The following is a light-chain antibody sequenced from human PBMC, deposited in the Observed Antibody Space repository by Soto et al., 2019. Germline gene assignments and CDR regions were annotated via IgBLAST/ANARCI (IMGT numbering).Light chain of an antibody. CDR1: SSDVGGYNY. V-gene: IGLV2-8*01. Sequence: QSVLTQPPSASGSPGQSVTISCTGTSSDVGGYNYVSWYQQHPGKAPKLMIYEVSKRPSGVPDRFSGSKSGNTASLTVSGLQAEDEADYYCSSSAGSNNLYVFGTGTKLTVL. CDR3: SSSAGSNNLYV. CDR2: EVS. J-gene: IGLJ1*01.